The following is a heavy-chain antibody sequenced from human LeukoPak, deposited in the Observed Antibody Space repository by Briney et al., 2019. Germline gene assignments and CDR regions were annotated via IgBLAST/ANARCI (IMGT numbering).Heavy chain of an antibody. CDR3: ARGKAGTVEMATTTIEYFDY. J-gene: IGHJ4*02. Sequence: SQTLSLTCTVSGGSLSSGGYYWSWIRQHPGKGLEWIGYIYYSGSTYYNPSLKSRVTISVDTSKNQFSLKLSSVTAADTAVYYCARGKAGTVEMATTTIEYFDYWGQGTLVTVSS. CDR1: GGSLSSGGYY. CDR2: IYYSGST. D-gene: IGHD5-24*01. V-gene: IGHV4-31*03.